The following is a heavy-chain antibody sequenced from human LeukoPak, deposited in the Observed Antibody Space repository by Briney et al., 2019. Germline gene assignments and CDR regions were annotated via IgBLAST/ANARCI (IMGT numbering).Heavy chain of an antibody. D-gene: IGHD3-3*01. Sequence: GGSLRLSCAASGFTFSSYSMTWVRQAPGKGLEWVSSISSSSSYIYYADSVKGRFTISRDNAKNSLYLQMNSLRAEDTAVYYCARDSFEGYDFWSGYYEYAFDIWGQGTMVTVSS. CDR3: ARDSFEGYDFWSGYYEYAFDI. CDR2: ISSSSSYI. J-gene: IGHJ3*02. CDR1: GFTFSSYS. V-gene: IGHV3-21*01.